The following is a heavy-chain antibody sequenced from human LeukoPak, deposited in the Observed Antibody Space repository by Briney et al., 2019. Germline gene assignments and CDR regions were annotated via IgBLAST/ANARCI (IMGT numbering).Heavy chain of an antibody. Sequence: ASVKDSCKVSGYTLTELSMHWVRQAPGKGRERMGDFYAEDGETIYAQKFQGRVTMTEDTSTDTAYMELSSLRSEDTAVYYCATYQLLMGFDYWGQGTLVTVSS. CDR1: GYTLTELS. CDR2: FYAEDGET. D-gene: IGHD2-2*01. CDR3: ATYQLLMGFDY. J-gene: IGHJ4*02. V-gene: IGHV1-24*01.